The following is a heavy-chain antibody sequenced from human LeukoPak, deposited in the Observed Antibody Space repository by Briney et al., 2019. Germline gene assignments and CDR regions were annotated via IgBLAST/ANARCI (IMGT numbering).Heavy chain of an antibody. J-gene: IGHJ6*02. D-gene: IGHD1-26*01. CDR3: ARVATMTLYYYYGMDV. CDR2: ISAYNGNT. Sequence: ASVKVSCKASGYTFTSYGISWVRQAPGQGLERMGWISAYNGNTNYAQKLQGRVTMTTDTSTSTAYMELRSLRSDDTAVYYCARVATMTLYYYYGMDVWGQGTTVTVSS. CDR1: GYTFTSYG. V-gene: IGHV1-18*01.